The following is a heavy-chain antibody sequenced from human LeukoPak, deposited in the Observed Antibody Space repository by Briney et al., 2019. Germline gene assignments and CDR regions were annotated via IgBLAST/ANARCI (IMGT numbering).Heavy chain of an antibody. CDR1: GFTFSSYG. CDR3: AKTLGGATTEYYFDY. Sequence: GGSLRLSCAASGFTFSSYGMRWVRQAPGKGLEWVAVISYDGSNKYYADSVKGRFTISRDNSKNTLYLQMNSLRAEDTAVYYCAKTLGGATTEYYFDYWGQGTLVTVSS. D-gene: IGHD1-26*01. J-gene: IGHJ4*02. CDR2: ISYDGSNK. V-gene: IGHV3-30*18.